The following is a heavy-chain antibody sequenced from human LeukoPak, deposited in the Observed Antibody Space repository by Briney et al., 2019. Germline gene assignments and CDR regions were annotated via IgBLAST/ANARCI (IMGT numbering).Heavy chain of an antibody. J-gene: IGHJ3*02. Sequence: PGGSLRLSCAASGFTFSDYYMSWIRQAPGKGLEWVSYISSSGSTIYYEDSVKGRFTISRDNAKNSLYLQMNSLRAEDTAVYYCAREVVYDSSGYYSGDAFDIWGQGTMVTVSS. CDR3: AREVVYDSSGYYSGDAFDI. D-gene: IGHD3-22*01. CDR1: GFTFSDYY. V-gene: IGHV3-11*01. CDR2: ISSSGSTI.